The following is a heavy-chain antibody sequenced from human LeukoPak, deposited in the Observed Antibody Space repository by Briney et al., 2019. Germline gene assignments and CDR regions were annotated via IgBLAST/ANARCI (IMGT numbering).Heavy chain of an antibody. CDR3: ARDTTNYGFDY. J-gene: IGHJ4*02. V-gene: IGHV3-53*01. Sequence: PGGSLSLSCAASGFTVSSNYMSWVRQAPGKGLEWVSVIYSGGSTYYADFVKGRFTISRDNSKNTLYLQMNSLRAEDTAVYYCARDTTNYGFDYWGQGTLVTVSS. CDR1: GFTVSSNY. CDR2: IYSGGST. D-gene: IGHD3-10*01.